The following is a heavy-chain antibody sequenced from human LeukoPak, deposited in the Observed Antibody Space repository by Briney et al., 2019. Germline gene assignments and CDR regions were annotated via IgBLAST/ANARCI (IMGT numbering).Heavy chain of an antibody. J-gene: IGHJ3*02. CDR2: IYYSGST. V-gene: IGHV4-39*07. CDR1: GGSISSSSYY. D-gene: IGHD3-22*01. CDR3: AGGYYYDSSGYLGDAFDI. Sequence: SETLSLTCTVSGGSISSSSYYWGWIRQPPGKGLEWIGSIYYSGSTYYNPSLKSRVTISVDTSKNQFSLKLSSVTAADTAVYYCAGGYYYDSSGYLGDAFDIWGQGTMVTVSS.